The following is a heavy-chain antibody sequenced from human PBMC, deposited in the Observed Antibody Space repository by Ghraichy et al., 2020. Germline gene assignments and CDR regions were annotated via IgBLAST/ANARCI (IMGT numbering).Heavy chain of an antibody. V-gene: IGHV3-33*01. CDR3: AREEFGARSPYYYYYGMDV. J-gene: IGHJ6*02. Sequence: GGSLRLSCAASGFTFSSYGMHWVRQAPGKGLEWVAVIWYDGSNKYYADSVKGRFTISRDNSKNTLYLQMNSLRAEDTAVYYCAREEFGARSPYYYYYGMDVWGQGTTVTVSS. CDR2: IWYDGSNK. CDR1: GFTFSSYG. D-gene: IGHD1-26*01.